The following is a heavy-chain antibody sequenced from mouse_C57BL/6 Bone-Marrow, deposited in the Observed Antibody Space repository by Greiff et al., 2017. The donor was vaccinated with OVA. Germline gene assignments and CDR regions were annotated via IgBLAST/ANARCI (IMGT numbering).Heavy chain of an antibody. D-gene: IGHD3-2*02. CDR3: ARRRLWLAY. J-gene: IGHJ3*01. V-gene: IGHV1-81*01. CDR2: IYPRSGNT. CDR1: GYTFTSYG. Sequence: VQLQQSGAELARPGASVKLSCKASGYTFTSYGISWVKQRTGQGLEWIGEIYPRSGNTYYNEKFKGKATLTADKSSSTAYMELRSLTSEDSAVYFWARRRLWLAYWGQGTLVTVSA.